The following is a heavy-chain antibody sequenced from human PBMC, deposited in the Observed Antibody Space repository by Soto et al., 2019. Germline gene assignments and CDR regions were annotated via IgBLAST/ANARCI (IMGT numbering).Heavy chain of an antibody. V-gene: IGHV4-39*01. J-gene: IGHJ4*02. CDR2: IYYSGST. Sequence: PSETLSLTCTVSGGCISSSSYYWGWIRQPPGKGLEWIGSIYYSGSTYYNPSLKSRVTISVDTSKNQFSLKLSSVTAADTAVYYCARHYFDDSSGYQISCFDYWGQGTLVTVSS. CDR3: ARHYFDDSSGYQISCFDY. D-gene: IGHD3-22*01. CDR1: GGCISSSSYY.